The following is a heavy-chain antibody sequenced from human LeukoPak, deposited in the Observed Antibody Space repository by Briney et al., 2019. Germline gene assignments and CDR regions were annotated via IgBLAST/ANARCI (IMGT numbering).Heavy chain of an antibody. D-gene: IGHD3-10*02. CDR1: GIALRPIG. J-gene: IGHJ6*02. Sequence: GGSLRLSCTASGIALRPIGMTGGAQAPGKGLEWVSSIGSDYKTHYSESVKGRFAISRDNSQSTVFLQMNSLRAEDTAIYYCAKHLHYYVAMDVWGQGTAVTVSS. CDR2: IGSDYKT. V-gene: IGHV3-23*01. CDR3: AKHLHYYVAMDV.